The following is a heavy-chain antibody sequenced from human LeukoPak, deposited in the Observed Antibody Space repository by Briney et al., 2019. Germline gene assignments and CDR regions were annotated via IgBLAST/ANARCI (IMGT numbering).Heavy chain of an antibody. V-gene: IGHV3-30*18. CDR1: GFTFSSYG. D-gene: IGHD2-15*01. Sequence: GGSLRLSCAASGFTFSSYGMHWVRQAPGKGLEWVAVISYDGSNKYYADSVKGRFTISRDNSKNTLYLQMNSLRAEDTAVYYCAKDARLYCSGGSCYGMDVWGQGTTVTVSS. CDR3: AKDARLYCSGGSCYGMDV. J-gene: IGHJ6*02. CDR2: ISYDGSNK.